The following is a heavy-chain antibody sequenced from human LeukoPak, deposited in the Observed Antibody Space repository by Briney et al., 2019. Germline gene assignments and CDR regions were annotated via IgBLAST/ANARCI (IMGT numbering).Heavy chain of an antibody. CDR1: RASISPYY. CDR3: AKEGMIRGVIDY. Sequence: SETLSLTCTVSRASISPYYWSWIRQPAGKGLEWIGHICTSGSANYNPSLKSRVTMSLDTSKNQFSLKLNSVTAADTAVYYCAKEGMIRGVIDYWGQGALVTVSS. CDR2: ICTSGSA. V-gene: IGHV4-4*07. J-gene: IGHJ4*02. D-gene: IGHD3-10*01.